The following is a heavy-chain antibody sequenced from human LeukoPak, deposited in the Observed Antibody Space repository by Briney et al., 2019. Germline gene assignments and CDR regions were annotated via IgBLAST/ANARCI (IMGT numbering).Heavy chain of an antibody. CDR3: ASSYGGNSGAFDI. J-gene: IGHJ3*02. D-gene: IGHD4-23*01. CDR2: IYHSGST. V-gene: IGHV4-30-2*01. Sequence: SETLSLTCAVSGGSISSGGYSWSWIRQPPGKGLEWIGYIYHSGSTYYNPSLKSRVTISVDRSKNQFSLKLSSVTAADTAVYYCASSYGGNSGAFDIWGQGTMVTVSS. CDR1: GGSISSGGYS.